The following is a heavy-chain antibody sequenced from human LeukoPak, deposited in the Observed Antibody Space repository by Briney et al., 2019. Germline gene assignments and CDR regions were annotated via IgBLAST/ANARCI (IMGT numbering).Heavy chain of an antibody. CDR3: ARWGDGYNPLDY. V-gene: IGHV4-59*08. CDR1: GGSFSGYY. D-gene: IGHD5-24*01. J-gene: IGHJ4*02. Sequence: SSETLSLTCAVYGGSFSGYYWSWIRQPPGKGLEWIGYIYYSGSTNYNPSLKSRVTMSVDTSKNQFSLKLSSVTAADTAVYYCARWGDGYNPLDYWGQGTLVTVSS. CDR2: IYYSGST.